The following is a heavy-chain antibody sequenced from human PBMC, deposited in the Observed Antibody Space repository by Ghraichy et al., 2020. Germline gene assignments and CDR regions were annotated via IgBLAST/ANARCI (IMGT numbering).Heavy chain of an antibody. Sequence: GGSLRLSCAASGFTFSSYAMTWVRQAPEKGLEWVSAITDTGTNTYYIDSVRGRFTSSRDNSKHMLSLQMNNLRPDDAAIYYCAKATLRSCRGASCYPLDYWGQGTLVTVSS. D-gene: IGHD2-15*01. CDR2: ITDTGTNT. CDR1: GFTFSSYA. CDR3: AKATLRSCRGASCYPLDY. V-gene: IGHV3-23*01. J-gene: IGHJ4*02.